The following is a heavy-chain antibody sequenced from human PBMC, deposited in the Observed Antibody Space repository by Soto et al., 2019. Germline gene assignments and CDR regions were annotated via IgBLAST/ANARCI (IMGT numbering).Heavy chain of an antibody. D-gene: IGHD3-9*01. J-gene: IGHJ6*02. CDR2: INAGNGNT. CDR1: GYTFTSYA. Sequence: ASVKVSCKASGYTFTSYAMHWVRQAPGQRLEWMGWINAGNGNTNYAQKLQGRVTMTTDTSTSTAYMELRSLRSDDTAVYYCARGSRGVLRYFDWLLLSGMDVWGQGTTVTVSS. V-gene: IGHV1-3*01. CDR3: ARGSRGVLRYFDWLLLSGMDV.